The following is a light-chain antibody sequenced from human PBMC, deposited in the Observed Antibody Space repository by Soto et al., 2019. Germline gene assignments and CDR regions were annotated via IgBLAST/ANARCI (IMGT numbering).Light chain of an antibody. Sequence: QSALTQLASVSGSPGQSITISCTGTSSDVGGYNYVSWYQQHPGKAPKLMIYDVSNRPSGVSNRFSGSKSGNTASLTISGLQTEDEADYYCCSYTSSNTVVFGGGTKLTVL. CDR1: SSDVGGYNY. J-gene: IGLJ2*01. CDR2: DVS. V-gene: IGLV2-14*01. CDR3: CSYTSSNTVV.